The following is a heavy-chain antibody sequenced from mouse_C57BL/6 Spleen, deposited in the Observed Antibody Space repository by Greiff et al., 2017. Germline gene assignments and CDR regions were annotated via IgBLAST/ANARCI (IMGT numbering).Heavy chain of an antibody. Sequence: VQLQQSGAELVRPGASVTLSCKASGYTFTDYEMHWVKQTPVHGLEWIGAIDPETGGTAYNQKFKGKAILTADKSSSTAYMELRSLTSEDSAVYYCTRFPHGSSSPWFAYWGQGTLVTVSA. CDR2: IDPETGGT. CDR3: TRFPHGSSSPWFAY. V-gene: IGHV1-15*01. J-gene: IGHJ3*01. CDR1: GYTFTDYE. D-gene: IGHD1-1*01.